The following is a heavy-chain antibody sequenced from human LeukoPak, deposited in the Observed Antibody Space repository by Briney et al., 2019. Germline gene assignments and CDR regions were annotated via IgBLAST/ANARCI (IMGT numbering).Heavy chain of an antibody. J-gene: IGHJ4*02. V-gene: IGHV1-18*01. CDR3: ARDVLPGYCTTSTCPTFDY. D-gene: IGHD2-8*01. CDR1: GYTFTTYG. Sequence: ASVKVSCKASGYTFTTYGISWVRRAPGQGLEWMGWISTYYGYTKYAQKAQGRVTMTTDTSTSTAYMELRSLRSYDTAVYYCARDVLPGYCTTSTCPTFDYWGQGTLVTVSS. CDR2: ISTYYGYT.